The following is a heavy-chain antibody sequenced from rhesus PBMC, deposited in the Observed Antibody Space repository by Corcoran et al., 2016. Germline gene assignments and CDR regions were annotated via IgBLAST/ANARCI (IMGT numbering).Heavy chain of an antibody. CDR3: ARDRSSWSRYFDL. V-gene: IGHV4-73*01. CDR2: IFGNSAIT. D-gene: IGHD6-13*01. J-gene: IGHJ2*01. CDR1: GGSISGYQY. Sequence: QVQLQQWGEGLVKPSETLSLTCAVYGGSISGYQYWCWIRQPPGKGLEWIGYIFGNSAITNFNPSLKNRVTISKDTSKNQFSLKLSSVTAADTAVYYCARDRSSWSRYFDLWGPGTPITISS.